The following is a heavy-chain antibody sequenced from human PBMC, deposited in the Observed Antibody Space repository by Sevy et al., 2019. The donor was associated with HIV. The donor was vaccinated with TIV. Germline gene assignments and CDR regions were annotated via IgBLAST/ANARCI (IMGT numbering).Heavy chain of an antibody. D-gene: IGHD3-10*01. CDR3: AKDIPGYSGFDY. Sequence: GGSLRLSCAASGFTFGDYTMHWVRQLPGRGLEWVSLISWDAKKTDNADSVKGRFTVSRDNRKNSLYLQMNSLRIEDTALYFCAKDIPGYSGFDYWGQGTLVTVSS. CDR2: ISWDAKKT. V-gene: IGHV3-43*01. J-gene: IGHJ4*02. CDR1: GFTFGDYT.